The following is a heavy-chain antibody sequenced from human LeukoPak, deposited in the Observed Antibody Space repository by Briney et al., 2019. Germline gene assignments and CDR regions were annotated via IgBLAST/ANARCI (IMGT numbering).Heavy chain of an antibody. J-gene: IGHJ4*02. CDR1: GYTFTNYH. Sequence: ASVKVSCKASGYTFTNYHMHWVRQAPGQGLEWMGGIIPIFGTANYAQKFQGRVTITADESTSTAYMELSSLRSEDTAVYYCARVWHNSGYDSGPYSSGWFDYWGQGTLVTVSS. CDR3: ARVWHNSGYDSGPYSSGWFDY. V-gene: IGHV1-69*13. D-gene: IGHD6-19*01. CDR2: IIPIFGTA.